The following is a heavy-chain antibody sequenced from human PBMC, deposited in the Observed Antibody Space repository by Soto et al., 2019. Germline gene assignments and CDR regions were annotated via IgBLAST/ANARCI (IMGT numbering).Heavy chain of an antibody. Sequence: GASVKVSCKASGYTFTSYAMHWVRQAPGQRLEWMGWINAGNGNTKYSQKFQGRVTITRDTSASTAYMELSSLRSEDTAVYYCARAPAGLSYDGGLYYFDYWGQGTLVTVSS. CDR3: ARAPAGLSYDGGLYYFDY. V-gene: IGHV1-3*01. D-gene: IGHD5-12*01. CDR2: INAGNGNT. J-gene: IGHJ4*02. CDR1: GYTFTSYA.